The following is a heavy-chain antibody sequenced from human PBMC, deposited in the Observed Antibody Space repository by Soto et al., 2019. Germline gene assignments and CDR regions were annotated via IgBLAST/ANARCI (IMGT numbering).Heavy chain of an antibody. V-gene: IGHV4-39*07. J-gene: IGHJ4*02. CDR3: ARTLGYDFWSGYYTDY. Sequence: SETLSLTCTVSGGSISSSSYYWGWIRQPPGKGLEWIGSIYYSGSTYYNPSLKSRVTISVATSKNQFSLKLSSVTAADTAVYYCARTLGYDFWSGYYTDYWGQGTLVTVSS. CDR2: IYYSGST. CDR1: GGSISSSSYY. D-gene: IGHD3-3*01.